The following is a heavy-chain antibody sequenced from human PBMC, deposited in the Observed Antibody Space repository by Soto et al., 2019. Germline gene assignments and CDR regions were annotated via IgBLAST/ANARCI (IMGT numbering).Heavy chain of an antibody. D-gene: IGHD2-2*01. CDR2: ISAYNGNT. V-gene: IGHV1-18*01. CDR1: GYTFTSYG. Sequence: ASVKVSCKASGYTFTSYGISWVRQAPGQGLEWMGWISAYNGNTNYAQKLQGRVTMTTDTSTSTAYMELRSLRSDDTAVYYCAIHRYCSSTSCYRAFGFDYWGQGTLVTVSS. CDR3: AIHRYCSSTSCYRAFGFDY. J-gene: IGHJ4*02.